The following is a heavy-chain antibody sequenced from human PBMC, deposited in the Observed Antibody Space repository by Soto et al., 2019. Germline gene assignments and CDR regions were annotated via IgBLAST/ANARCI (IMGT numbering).Heavy chain of an antibody. CDR1: GFTFSSYA. Sequence: GGSLRLSCSASGFTFSSYAMHWVRQAPGKGLEYVSAISSNGGSTYYADSVKGRFTISRDNSKNTLYLQMSSLRAEDTAVYYCVWLHYYYGMDVRGQGTTVTVSS. V-gene: IGHV3-64D*08. CDR2: ISSNGGST. D-gene: IGHD5-18*01. CDR3: VWLHYYYGMDV. J-gene: IGHJ6*02.